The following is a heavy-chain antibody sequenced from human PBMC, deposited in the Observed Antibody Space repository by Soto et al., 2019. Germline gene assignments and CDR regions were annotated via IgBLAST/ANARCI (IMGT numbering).Heavy chain of an antibody. D-gene: IGHD2-21*02. CDR1: GGTFSSYA. CDR3: AREDKVVVTATEYYYYGMDV. CDR2: IIPIFGTA. V-gene: IGHV1-69*01. J-gene: IGHJ6*02. Sequence: QVQLVQSGAEVKKPGSSVKVSCKASGGTFSSYAISWVRQAPGQGLEWTGGIIPIFGTANYAQKFQGRVTITADESTSTAYMELSSLRSEDTAVYYCAREDKVVVTATEYYYYGMDVWGQGTTVTVSS.